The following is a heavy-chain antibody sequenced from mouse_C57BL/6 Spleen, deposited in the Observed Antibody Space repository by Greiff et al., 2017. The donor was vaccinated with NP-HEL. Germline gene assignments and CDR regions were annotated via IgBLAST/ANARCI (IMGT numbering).Heavy chain of an antibody. V-gene: IGHV3-6*01. Sequence: VQLKESGPGLVKPSQSLSLTCSVTGYSITSGYYWNWIRQFPGNKLEWMGYISYDGSNNYNPSLKNRISITRDTSKNQFFLKLNSVTTEDTATYYGARRITTVVAPFDYWGQGTTLTVSS. CDR2: ISYDGSN. CDR3: ARRITTVVAPFDY. D-gene: IGHD1-1*01. CDR1: GYSITSGYY. J-gene: IGHJ2*01.